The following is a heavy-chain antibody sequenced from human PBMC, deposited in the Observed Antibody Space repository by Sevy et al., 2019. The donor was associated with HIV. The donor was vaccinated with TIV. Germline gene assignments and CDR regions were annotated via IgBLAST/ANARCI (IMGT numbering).Heavy chain of an antibody. CDR2: IKQDESEK. CDR1: GFTFSRYW. J-gene: IGHJ3*01. CDR3: AKGSRATHSAFDF. D-gene: IGHD1-26*01. V-gene: IGHV3-7*01. Sequence: GGSLRLSCAASGFTFSRYWMTWVRQAPGKGLEWVANIKQDESEKYYVDAVKGRFTISRDNAKNSMYLQMNSLRFEDTAVYYCAKGSRATHSAFDFWGQGTMVTVSS.